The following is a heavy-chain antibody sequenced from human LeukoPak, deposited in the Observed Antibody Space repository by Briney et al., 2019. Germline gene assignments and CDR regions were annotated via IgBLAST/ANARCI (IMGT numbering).Heavy chain of an antibody. CDR1: GGSISSGGYY. V-gene: IGHV4-61*08. Sequence: SQTLSLTCTVSGGSISSGGYYWSWIRQPPGKGLEWIGYVSYSGITHYNPSLRSRVTISVDMSKNHFSLRLNSVTAADTAVYYCARVVPDGYSDYWGQGALAAVSS. CDR2: VSYSGIT. CDR3: ARVVPDGYSDY. J-gene: IGHJ4*02. D-gene: IGHD5-18*01.